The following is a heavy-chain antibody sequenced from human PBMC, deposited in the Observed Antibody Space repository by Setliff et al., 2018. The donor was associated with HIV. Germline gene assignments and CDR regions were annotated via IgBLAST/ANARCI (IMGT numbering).Heavy chain of an antibody. V-gene: IGHV4-34*01. Sequence: SETLSLTCAVYGGSFSGYSWSWIRQPPGKGLEWIGEITDSGSTNYNPSLKSRVTISVDTSKNQFSLKLSSVTAADTAVYYCARAKAYYGGYDAFDIWGQGTMVTVSS. CDR2: ITDSGST. J-gene: IGHJ3*02. CDR1: GGSFSGYS. D-gene: IGHD3-3*01. CDR3: ARAKAYYGGYDAFDI.